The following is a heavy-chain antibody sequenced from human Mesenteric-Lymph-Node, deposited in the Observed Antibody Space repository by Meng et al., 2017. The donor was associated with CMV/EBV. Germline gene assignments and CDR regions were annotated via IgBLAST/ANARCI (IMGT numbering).Heavy chain of an antibody. V-gene: IGHV3-30*02. CDR3: ARDLACGGDCYGDWGVVDY. J-gene: IGHJ4*02. D-gene: IGHD2-21*01. CDR1: GFTFSQYG. CDR2: IRYDGDIK. Sequence: GGSLRLSCAASGFTFSQYGMHWVRQAPGKGLEWVTFIRYDGDIKYYADSVKGRFTISRDNSKNTVYVQMNSLRAEDTAVYYCARDLACGGDCYGDWGVVDYWGQGTLVTVSS.